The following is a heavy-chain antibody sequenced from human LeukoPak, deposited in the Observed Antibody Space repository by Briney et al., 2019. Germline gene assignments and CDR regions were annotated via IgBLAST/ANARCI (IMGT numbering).Heavy chain of an antibody. J-gene: IGHJ4*02. V-gene: IGHV3-43*02. Sequence: PGGSLRLSCAASGFTFDDYAMHWVRQAPGKGLEWVSLISGDGGSTYYADSVKGRSTISRDNSKNSLYLQMNSLRTEDTALYYCAKDFPPSTVAGFDYWGQGTLVTVSS. CDR2: ISGDGGST. D-gene: IGHD6-19*01. CDR3: AKDFPPSTVAGFDY. CDR1: GFTFDDYA.